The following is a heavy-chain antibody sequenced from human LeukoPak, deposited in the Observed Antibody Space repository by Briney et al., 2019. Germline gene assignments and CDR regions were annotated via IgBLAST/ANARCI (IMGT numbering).Heavy chain of an antibody. CDR3: ARHRYSSSWPLDY. J-gene: IGHJ4*02. Sequence: SETLSLTCTVSGGSISSSSYYWGWLRQPPGKGLEWIGSIYYSGSTYYNPSLKSRVTISVDTSKNQFSLKLSSVTAADTAVYYRARHRYSSSWPLDYWGQGTLVTVSS. CDR2: IYYSGST. D-gene: IGHD6-13*01. V-gene: IGHV4-39*01. CDR1: GGSISSSSYY.